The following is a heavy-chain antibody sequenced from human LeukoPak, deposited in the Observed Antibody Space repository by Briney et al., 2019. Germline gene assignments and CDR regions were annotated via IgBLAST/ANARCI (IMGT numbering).Heavy chain of an antibody. D-gene: IGHD3-10*01. V-gene: IGHV3-23*01. CDR1: GFTFSSYA. J-gene: IGHJ4*02. Sequence: GGSLRLSCAASGFTFSSYAMSWVRQAPGKGLEWVSAISGSGGSTYYADSVKGRFTISRDNSMNTLYLQMNSLRAEDTAVYYCAKAGGYYGSGSYIDYWGQGTLVTVSS. CDR2: ISGSGGST. CDR3: AKAGGYYGSGSYIDY.